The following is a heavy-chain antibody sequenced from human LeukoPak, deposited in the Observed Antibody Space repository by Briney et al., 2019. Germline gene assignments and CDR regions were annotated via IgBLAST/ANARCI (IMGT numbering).Heavy chain of an antibody. Sequence: GTSVTVSFKASGFTFTNSAVQWVRQARGQRLEWIGWIVVGRGNTNYAQKFQERVTITRDMSTSTAYMELSSLRSEDTAVYYCAAVSRYDWFDPWGQGTLVTVSS. CDR1: GFTFTNSA. CDR3: AAVSRYDWFDP. CDR2: IVVGRGNT. V-gene: IGHV1-58*01. J-gene: IGHJ5*02. D-gene: IGHD3-9*01.